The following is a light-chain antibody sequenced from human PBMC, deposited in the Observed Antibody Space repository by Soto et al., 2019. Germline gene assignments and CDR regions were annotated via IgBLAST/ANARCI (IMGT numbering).Light chain of an antibody. V-gene: IGLV2-23*01. Sequence: QSALTQPASVSGSPGQSITISCTGTSSDVGSLNVVSWYQQLPGKAPKLMIYEGSKRPSGISNRFSGSKSGNTASLTISGLQTDDEADYYCCSYAGSYSYVFGTGTKGTVL. CDR2: EGS. CDR1: SSDVGSLNV. CDR3: CSYAGSYSYV. J-gene: IGLJ1*01.